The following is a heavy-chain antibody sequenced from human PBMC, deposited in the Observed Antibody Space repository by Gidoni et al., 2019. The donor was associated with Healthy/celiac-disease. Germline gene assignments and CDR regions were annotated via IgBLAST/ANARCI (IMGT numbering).Heavy chain of an antibody. CDR1: GGSISSSSYY. CDR3: ARRQVEYSSSSPWFDP. Sequence: QLQLQESGPGLVKPSETLSLTCTVAGGSISSSSYYWGWIRQPPGKGLEWIGSIYYSGSTYYNPSLKSRVTISVDTSKNQFSLKLSSVTAADTAVYYCARRQVEYSSSSPWFDPWGQGTLVTVSS. J-gene: IGHJ5*02. D-gene: IGHD6-6*01. V-gene: IGHV4-39*01. CDR2: IYYSGST.